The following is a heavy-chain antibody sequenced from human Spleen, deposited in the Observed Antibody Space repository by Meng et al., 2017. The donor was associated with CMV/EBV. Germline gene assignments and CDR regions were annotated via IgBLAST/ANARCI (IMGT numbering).Heavy chain of an antibody. Sequence: GESLKISCAASGFTFSIYAMHWVRQAPGKGLEYVSGISSNGGSTNYADSVKGRFTISRDNAKNSLYLQMNSLRAEDTAVYYCARVGYGENDAFDIWGQGTMVTVSS. J-gene: IGHJ3*02. CDR2: ISSNGGST. V-gene: IGHV3-64*02. CDR1: GFTFSIYA. CDR3: ARVGYGENDAFDI. D-gene: IGHD4-17*01.